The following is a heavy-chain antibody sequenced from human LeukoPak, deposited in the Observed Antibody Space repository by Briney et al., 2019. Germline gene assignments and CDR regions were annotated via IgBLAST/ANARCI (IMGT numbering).Heavy chain of an antibody. CDR2: IYTTGTT. Sequence: SETLSLTCSVSGGSISDYYWSWIRQPAGKGLEWIGRIYTTGTTNYNPSLKSRVTMSVDTSENQFSLKLSSVTAADPAVYYCARGRYGSGTYYNAYFDSWGQGTLVTVSS. D-gene: IGHD3-10*01. CDR1: GGSISDYY. J-gene: IGHJ4*02. V-gene: IGHV4-4*07. CDR3: ARGRYGSGTYYNAYFDS.